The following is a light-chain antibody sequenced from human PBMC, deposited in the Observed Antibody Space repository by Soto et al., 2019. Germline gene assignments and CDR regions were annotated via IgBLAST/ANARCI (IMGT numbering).Light chain of an antibody. CDR1: QSVSSN. Sequence: EIVLTQSPATLSVSPGERATLSCRASQSVSSNLAWYQQKPGLAPRLLIYGASTRAPGIPARFSGSGSGTEFTLTISSRQSEDFAVYYCQHYNNLPLTFGGGAKVEIQ. V-gene: IGKV3-15*01. CDR2: GAS. CDR3: QHYNNLPLT. J-gene: IGKJ4*01.